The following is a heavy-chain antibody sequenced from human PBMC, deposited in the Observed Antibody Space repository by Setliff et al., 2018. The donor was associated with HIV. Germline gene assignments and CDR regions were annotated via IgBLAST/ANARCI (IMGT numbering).Heavy chain of an antibody. J-gene: IGHJ5*02. V-gene: IGHV4-38-2*01. Sequence: SETLSLTCAVSGYSVSSGYYWAWIRQAPGKGLQWIGQMYYTGTTDYNPSLSSRVTISQDKSRNQFSLMLTSVTATDTAIYDCARGVGIGGNWFDPWGHGIMVTVSS. CDR3: ARGVGIGGNWFDP. D-gene: IGHD2-15*01. CDR2: MYYTGTT. CDR1: GYSVSSGYY.